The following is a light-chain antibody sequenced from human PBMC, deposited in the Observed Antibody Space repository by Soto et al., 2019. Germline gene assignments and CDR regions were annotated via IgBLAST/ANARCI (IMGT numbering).Light chain of an antibody. CDR3: ITYTGSNTAHV. Sequence: QSAITQPASLSGSHGQSISISCTGATSDIGNYHYFSWYQQHPGKAPKLIIYQASNRPSGVSNRFSGSKSGNAASLTLSGFQADDESDYFCITYTGSNTAHVFGTVTKLTVL. V-gene: IGLV2-14*01. CDR1: TSDIGNYHY. J-gene: IGLJ1*01. CDR2: QAS.